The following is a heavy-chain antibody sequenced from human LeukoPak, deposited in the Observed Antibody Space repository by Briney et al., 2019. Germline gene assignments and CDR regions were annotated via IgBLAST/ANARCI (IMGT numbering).Heavy chain of an antibody. Sequence: GGSLRLSCAASGFTFSTYGMHWVRQAPGKGLDWVAFIRNDGSNTYYADSVKGRFSISRDISKNTLYLQMNNLRAEDTAVYYCAKDGLLLWFGESYYMDVWGKGTTVTISS. D-gene: IGHD3-10*01. CDR3: AKDGLLLWFGESYYMDV. J-gene: IGHJ6*03. CDR1: GFTFSTYG. CDR2: IRNDGSNT. V-gene: IGHV3-30*02.